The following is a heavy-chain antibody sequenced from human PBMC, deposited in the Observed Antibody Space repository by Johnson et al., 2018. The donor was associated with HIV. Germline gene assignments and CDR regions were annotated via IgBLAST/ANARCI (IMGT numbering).Heavy chain of an antibody. Sequence: VQLVESGGGVVQPGRSLRLSCAASGFTVSSNYMSWVRQAPGRGLQWVAGIYSGGGTQYADSVKGRFAISRDNSKNTRYLQMNNLRAGDTAVYFCARESRDGPNLRAFDIWGQGTTVIVSS. D-gene: IGHD5-24*01. CDR1: GFTVSSNY. CDR3: ARESRDGPNLRAFDI. J-gene: IGHJ3*02. CDR2: IYSGGGT. V-gene: IGHV3-66*01.